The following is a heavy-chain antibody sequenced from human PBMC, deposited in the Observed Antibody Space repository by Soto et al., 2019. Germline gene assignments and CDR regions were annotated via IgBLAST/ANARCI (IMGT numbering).Heavy chain of an antibody. V-gene: IGHV3-48*03. J-gene: IGHJ6*02. D-gene: IGHD3-10*01. CDR1: GFTFSSYE. Sequence: GSLRLSCAASGFTFSSYEVNWVRQAPGKGLEWISYISPNSTTIYYSDSVKGRFTISRDNAKSSLNLQMNSLRAEDTAVYYCARAAGTLVRGVYGMDVWGQGTTVTVSS. CDR2: ISPNSTTI. CDR3: ARAAGTLVRGVYGMDV.